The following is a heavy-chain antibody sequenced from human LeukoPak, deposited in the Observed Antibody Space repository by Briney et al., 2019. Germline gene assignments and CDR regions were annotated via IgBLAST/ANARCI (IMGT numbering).Heavy chain of an antibody. CDR2: IRYDGSNK. CDR1: GFTFSSYG. Sequence: GGSLRLSCAASGFTFSSYGMHWVRQAPGKGLEWVAFIRYDGSNKYYADSVKGRFTISRDNSKNTLYLQMNSLRAEDTAVYYCANIYRAAIDAFDIWGQGTMVTVSS. D-gene: IGHD5-18*01. V-gene: IGHV3-30*02. J-gene: IGHJ3*02. CDR3: ANIYRAAIDAFDI.